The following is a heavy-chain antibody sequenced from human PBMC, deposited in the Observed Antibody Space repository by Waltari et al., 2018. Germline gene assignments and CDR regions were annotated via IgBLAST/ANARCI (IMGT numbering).Heavy chain of an antibody. D-gene: IGHD6-13*01. CDR3: ARSSSSWYPRADAFDI. CDR2: IYYSGST. CDR1: GGSISSSSYY. Sequence: QLQLQESGPGLVKPSETLSLTCTVSGGSISSSSYYWGWIRQPPGKGLEWIGRIYYSGSTYYNPPLKSRVTISVDTSKNQFSLKLSSVTAADTAVYYCARSSSSWYPRADAFDIWGQGTMVTVSS. V-gene: IGHV4-39*01. J-gene: IGHJ3*02.